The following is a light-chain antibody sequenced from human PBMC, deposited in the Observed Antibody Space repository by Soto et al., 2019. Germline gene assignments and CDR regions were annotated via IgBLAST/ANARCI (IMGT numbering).Light chain of an antibody. CDR1: SSDVGGYNY. J-gene: IGLJ3*02. Sequence: QSALTQPASVSGSPGQSITISCTGTSSDVGGYNYVSWYQQHPGKAPKLIIYDVSNRPSRISDRFSGSKSGNTASLTISGLQDEDEADYYCTSYTTRSTGVFGGGTKLTVL. CDR3: TSYTTRSTGV. V-gene: IGLV2-14*03. CDR2: DVS.